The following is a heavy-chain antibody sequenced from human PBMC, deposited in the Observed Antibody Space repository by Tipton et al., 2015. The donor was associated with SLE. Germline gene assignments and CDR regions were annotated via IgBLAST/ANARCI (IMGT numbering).Heavy chain of an antibody. V-gene: IGHV4-31*03. Sequence: TLSLTCTVSGGSISSGGYYWSWIRQHPGKGLEWIGYIYYSGSTYYNPSLKSRVTISVDTSKNQFSLKLSSVTAADTAVYYCARSSGWYVDYWGQGTLVTVSS. J-gene: IGHJ4*02. CDR1: GGSISSGGYY. CDR3: ARSSGWYVDY. D-gene: IGHD6-19*01. CDR2: IYYSGST.